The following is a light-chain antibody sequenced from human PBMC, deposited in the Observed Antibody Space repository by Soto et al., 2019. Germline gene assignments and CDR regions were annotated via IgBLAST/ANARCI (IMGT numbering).Light chain of an antibody. CDR1: QSVLYSSNNKNY. V-gene: IGKV4-1*01. CDR2: WAS. J-gene: IGKJ2*01. Sequence: DIVMTQSPDSLAVSLGERATINGKSSQSVLYSSNNKNYLAWYQQKPGQPPKLLIYWASTRESGVPDRFSVSGSGTDFTLTISSLQAEDVAVYYCQQYYSTPYTFGQGTKLEIK. CDR3: QQYYSTPYT.